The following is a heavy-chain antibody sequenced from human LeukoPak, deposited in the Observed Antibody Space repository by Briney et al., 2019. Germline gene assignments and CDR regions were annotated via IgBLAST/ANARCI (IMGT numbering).Heavy chain of an antibody. D-gene: IGHD1-1*01. J-gene: IGHJ6*02. CDR3: ARRGTGHGMDV. Sequence: PGGSLRLSCAASGFTFSSYDMHWVRQAPGKGLEWVAVIWYDGSNKYYADSVKGRFTISRDNSKNTLFLQMISLRAEDTAVYYCARRGTGHGMDVWGQGTTVIVSS. CDR2: IWYDGSNK. CDR1: GFTFSSYD. V-gene: IGHV3-33*01.